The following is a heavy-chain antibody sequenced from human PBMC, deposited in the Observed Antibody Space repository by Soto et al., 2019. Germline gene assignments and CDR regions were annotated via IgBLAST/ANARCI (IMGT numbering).Heavy chain of an antibody. D-gene: IGHD6-19*01. Sequence: EVQLVESGGGLVQPGGSLRLSCVASGFTISSYWMSWVRQAPGKGLEWVANIRQDGSEKYYVDSVKGRFTISRDNAKNSLYLQMNSLRVEDTAVYYCARPGIVVAGADHWGQGTLVTVSS. CDR3: ARPGIVVAGADH. J-gene: IGHJ4*02. V-gene: IGHV3-7*01. CDR1: GFTISSYW. CDR2: IRQDGSEK.